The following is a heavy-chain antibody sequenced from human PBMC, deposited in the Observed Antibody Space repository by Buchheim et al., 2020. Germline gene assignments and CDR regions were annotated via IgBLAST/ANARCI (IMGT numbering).Heavy chain of an antibody. CDR1: GFTFSSYY. CDR2: IKQDGTEK. Sequence: EVQLVESGGGLVQPGGSLRLSCAASGFTFSSYYMSWVRQAPGKGLEWVANIKQDGTEKYYVDSVKGRFTISRDNAKNSLYLQMNSLRAEDTAVYYCATLSPQRDYWGQGTL. V-gene: IGHV3-7*01. J-gene: IGHJ4*02. CDR3: ATLSPQRDY.